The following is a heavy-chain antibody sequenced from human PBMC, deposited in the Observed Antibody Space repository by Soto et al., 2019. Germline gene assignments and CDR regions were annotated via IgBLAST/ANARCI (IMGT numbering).Heavy chain of an antibody. CDR2: IYYSGST. J-gene: IGHJ5*02. V-gene: IGHV4-59*12. CDR3: AGGQTGCSCSWQLFRGHWFDP. D-gene: IGHD6-13*01. CDR1: GGSISSYY. Sequence: SETLSLTCTVSGGSISSYYWSWIRQPPGKGLEWIGDIYYSGSTNYNPSLKSRVTISVDTSKNQFSLKLISVTAADTAVYYCAGGQTGCSCSWQLFRGHWFDPWGQGTLVTVSS.